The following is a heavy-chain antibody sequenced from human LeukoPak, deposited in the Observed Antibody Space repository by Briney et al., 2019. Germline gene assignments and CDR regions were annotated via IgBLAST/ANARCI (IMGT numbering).Heavy chain of an antibody. J-gene: IGHJ5*02. CDR1: GFTFSDHY. Sequence: QSGGSLRLSCAASGFTFSDHYMDWVRQAPGKGLEWVGRTRNKANSYTTEYAASVKGRFTISRDDSKNSLYLQMNSLKTEDTAVYYCARTYYYGSGSSTWGRGTLVTVSS. D-gene: IGHD3-10*01. CDR2: TRNKANSYTT. V-gene: IGHV3-72*01. CDR3: ARTYYYGSGSST.